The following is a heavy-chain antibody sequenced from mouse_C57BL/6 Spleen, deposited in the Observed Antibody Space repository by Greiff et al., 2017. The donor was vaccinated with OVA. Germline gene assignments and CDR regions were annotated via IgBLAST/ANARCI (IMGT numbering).Heavy chain of an antibody. J-gene: IGHJ2*01. CDR3: ARNYYGSKDFDY. D-gene: IGHD1-1*01. CDR1: GFTFSSYG. CDR2: ISSGGSYT. V-gene: IGHV5-6*02. Sequence: EVKLVESGGDLVKPGGSLKLSCAASGFTFSSYGMSWVRQTPDKRLEWVATISSGGSYTYYPDSVKGRFTISRDNAKNTLYLQMSSLKSEDTAMYYCARNYYGSKDFDYWGQGTTLTVSS.